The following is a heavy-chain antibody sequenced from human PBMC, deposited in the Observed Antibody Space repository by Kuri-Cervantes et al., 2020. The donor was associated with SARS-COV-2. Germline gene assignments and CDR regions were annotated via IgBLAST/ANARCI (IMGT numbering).Heavy chain of an antibody. CDR1: GFTFSSYA. Sequence: GESLKISCAASGFTFSSYAMHLVRQAPGKGLEWVAVISYDGSNKYYADSVKGRFTISGDNSKNTLYLQMNSLRAEDTAVYYCVRDGDHWNFDYWGQGTLVTVSS. CDR2: ISYDGSNK. V-gene: IGHV3-30*07. J-gene: IGHJ4*02. CDR3: VRDGDHWNFDY. D-gene: IGHD1-1*01.